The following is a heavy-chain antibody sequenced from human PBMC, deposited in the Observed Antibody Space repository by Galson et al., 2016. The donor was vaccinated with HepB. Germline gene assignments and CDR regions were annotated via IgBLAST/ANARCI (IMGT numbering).Heavy chain of an antibody. CDR1: GFTFSSYA. D-gene: IGHD6-13*01. Sequence: SLRLSCAASGFTFSSYAMTWVRQAPGKGLEWVSAISPSGGSTYYTDSVKGRFAISRDNSKNTLYLQMSSLRAEDTALYCCAKALRVTAAGIPDFDYWGQGSQVTVSS. J-gene: IGHJ4*02. V-gene: IGHV3-23*01. CDR3: AKALRVTAAGIPDFDY. CDR2: ISPSGGST.